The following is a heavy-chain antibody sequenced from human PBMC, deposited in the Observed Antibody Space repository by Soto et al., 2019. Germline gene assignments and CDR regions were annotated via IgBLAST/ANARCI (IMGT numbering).Heavy chain of an antibody. J-gene: IGHJ6*02. CDR2: IYPGDSDT. CDR3: ARLGDYAGYYCGMDV. CDR1: GYSFTSYW. Sequence: PGETLKISCKGSGYSFTSYWIGWVRQMPEKGLEWMGIIYPGDSDTRYSPSFQGQVTISADKSISTAYLQWSSLKASDTAMYYCARLGDYAGYYCGMDVWGQGTTVTVSS. D-gene: IGHD4-17*01. V-gene: IGHV5-51*01.